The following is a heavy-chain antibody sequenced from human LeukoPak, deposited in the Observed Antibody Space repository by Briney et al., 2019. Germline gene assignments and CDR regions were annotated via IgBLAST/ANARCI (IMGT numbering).Heavy chain of an antibody. CDR2: IIPIFGTA. CDR3: ARDDNYGIFVNVDY. Sequence: GASVKVSCKASGGTFSSYAISWVRQAPGQGLEWMGGIIPIFGTANYAQKFQGRVTLTTDTSTSTAYMELSSLRSDDTAVYYCARDDNYGIFVNVDYWGQGTLVTVSS. CDR1: GGTFSSYA. V-gene: IGHV1-69*05. D-gene: IGHD4-11*01. J-gene: IGHJ4*02.